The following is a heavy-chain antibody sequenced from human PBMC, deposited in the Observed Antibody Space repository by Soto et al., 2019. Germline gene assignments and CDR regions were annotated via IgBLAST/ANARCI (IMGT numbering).Heavy chain of an antibody. V-gene: IGHV1-69*02. J-gene: IGHJ4*02. CDR2: IIPMLSIS. CDR3: ARSYGSGSQAFDD. CDR1: GDTFSSYT. D-gene: IGHD3-10*01. Sequence: QVQLVQSGAEVKKPGSSVKVSCKASGDTFSSYTINWVRQAPGLGLEWMGRIIPMLSISNSALKFQGRVIMTADKSTSTAYMELSRLTSEDTATYYCARSYGSGSQAFDDWGQGVLVTVSS.